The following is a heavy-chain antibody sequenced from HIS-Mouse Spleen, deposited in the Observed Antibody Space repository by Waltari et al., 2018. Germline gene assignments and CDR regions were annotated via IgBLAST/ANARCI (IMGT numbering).Heavy chain of an antibody. CDR1: GFTFSRTA. D-gene: IGHD6-6*01. J-gene: IGHJ4*02. V-gene: IGHV3-30-3*01. CDR3: ARGLNTARPSHFDY. Sequence: QVQLVESGGGVVQPGRSLRPACAAPGFTFSRTAMHWVRQAPGKGLEWVAVISYDGSNKYYADAVKGRFTISRDNSKNTLYLQMNSLRAEDTAVYYCARGLNTARPSHFDYWGQGTLVTVSS. CDR2: ISYDGSNK.